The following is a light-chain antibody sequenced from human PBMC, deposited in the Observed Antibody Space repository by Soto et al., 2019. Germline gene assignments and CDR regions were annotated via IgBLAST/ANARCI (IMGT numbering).Light chain of an antibody. J-gene: IGKJ4*01. CDR2: AAS. Sequence: IQITQSPSSLSASVGDIVTITCRASQGIRNDLGWYQQKPGKAPRLLICAASSLQSGVPSRFSGSGSGTDFTLTISSLQPEDFATYYCLQDYSYPLTFGGGTKVDIK. V-gene: IGKV1-6*01. CDR1: QGIRND. CDR3: LQDYSYPLT.